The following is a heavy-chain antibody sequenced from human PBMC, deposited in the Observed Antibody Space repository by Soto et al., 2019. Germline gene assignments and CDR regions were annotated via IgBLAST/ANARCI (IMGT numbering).Heavy chain of an antibody. Sequence: ASVKVSCKASGGTFSSYAISWVRQAPGQGLEWMGGIIPIFGTANYAQKFQGRVTITADESTSTAYMELSSLRSEDTAVYYCARASRYDSSGYYGIDPWGQGTLVTVSS. D-gene: IGHD3-22*01. CDR3: ARASRYDSSGYYGIDP. V-gene: IGHV1-69*13. CDR2: IIPIFGTA. J-gene: IGHJ5*02. CDR1: GGTFSSYA.